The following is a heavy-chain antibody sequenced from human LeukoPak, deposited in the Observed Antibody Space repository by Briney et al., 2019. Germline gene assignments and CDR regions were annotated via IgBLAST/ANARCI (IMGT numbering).Heavy chain of an antibody. V-gene: IGHV1-69*04. CDR1: GGTFSSYA. CDR3: ARDPSPLAAMVSYYFDY. Sequence: SVKVSCKASGGTFSSYAISWVRQAPGQGLEWMGRIIPILGIANYAQKFQGRVTITADKSTSTAYMELSSLRPEDTAVYYCARDPSPLAAMVSYYFDYWGQGTLVTVSS. CDR2: IIPILGIA. D-gene: IGHD5-18*01. J-gene: IGHJ4*02.